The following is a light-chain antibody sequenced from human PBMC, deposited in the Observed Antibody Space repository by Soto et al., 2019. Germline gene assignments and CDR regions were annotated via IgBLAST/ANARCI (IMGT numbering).Light chain of an antibody. CDR3: QQRYNWPIT. CDR1: QSVSGY. V-gene: IGKV3-11*01. Sequence: EIVLTQSPATLSLSPAEAATLSCRASQSVSGYIGWYQQKPGQAPRLLIYADSNRATGIPARFSGSGSGTDFTLTISSLEPEDFSVYYCQQRYNWPITFGQGTRLE. J-gene: IGKJ5*01. CDR2: ADS.